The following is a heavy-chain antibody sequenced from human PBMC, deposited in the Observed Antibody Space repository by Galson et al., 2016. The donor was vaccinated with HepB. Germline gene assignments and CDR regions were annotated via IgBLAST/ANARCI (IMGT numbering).Heavy chain of an antibody. V-gene: IGHV3-74*03. D-gene: IGHD2-2*01. CDR1: GFNFASYW. CDR3: AKGFCISTSCYAGFAGYHYMDV. Sequence: SLRLSCAASGFNFASYWMHWVRQGPGKGLVWVSRINSDGSDTTYADSVKGRFTISRDNAKNTLYLQMNSLRAEGTAVYYCAKGFCISTSCYAGFAGYHYMDVWGKGTTVTVSS. J-gene: IGHJ6*03. CDR2: INSDGSDT.